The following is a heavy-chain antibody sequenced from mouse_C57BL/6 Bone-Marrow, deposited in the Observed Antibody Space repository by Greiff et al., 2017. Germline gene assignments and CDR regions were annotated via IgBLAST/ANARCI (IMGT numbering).Heavy chain of an antibody. V-gene: IGHV1-81*01. D-gene: IGHD1-1*01. CDR2: IYPRSGNT. Sequence: QVQLQQSGAELARPGASVKLSCKASGYTFTSYGISWVKQRTGQGLEWIGEIYPRSGNTYYNEKFKGKATLTTDKSSSTAYMELRSLTSEDSAVYFCATYGSSPYYAMDYWGQGTSVTVSS. CDR1: GYTFTSYG. CDR3: ATYGSSPYYAMDY. J-gene: IGHJ4*01.